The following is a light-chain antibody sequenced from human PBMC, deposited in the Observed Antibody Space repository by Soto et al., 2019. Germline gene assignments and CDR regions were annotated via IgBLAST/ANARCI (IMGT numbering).Light chain of an antibody. CDR3: QQLNSYPRT. Sequence: DIQLTQSPSFLSASVGDRVTTTCRASQGISSNLVWFQQRPGKAPKLLIYAASTLQSGVPSRFSGSVSGTEFTLTISSLQPEDFATYYCQQLNSYPRTFGQGTKVEIK. J-gene: IGKJ1*01. CDR2: AAS. V-gene: IGKV1-9*01. CDR1: QGISSN.